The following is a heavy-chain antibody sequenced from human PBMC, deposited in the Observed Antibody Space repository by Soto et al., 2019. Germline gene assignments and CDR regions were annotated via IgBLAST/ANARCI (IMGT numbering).Heavy chain of an antibody. J-gene: IGHJ4*02. D-gene: IGHD3-16*02. Sequence: QVQLQESGPGLVKPSGTLSLTCAVSGGSISSSNWWSWVRQPPGKGLEWIGEIYHSGSTNYNPSLKSRVTISVDKSQHQFSLKLSSVTAADTAVYYCARGRTPSKYDYIWGSYRYYFDYWGQGTLVTVSS. V-gene: IGHV4-4*02. CDR1: GGSISSSNW. CDR2: IYHSGST. CDR3: ARGRTPSKYDYIWGSYRYYFDY.